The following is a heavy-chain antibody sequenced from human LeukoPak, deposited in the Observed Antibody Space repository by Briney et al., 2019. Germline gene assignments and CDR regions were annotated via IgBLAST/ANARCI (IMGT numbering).Heavy chain of an antibody. J-gene: IGHJ4*02. D-gene: IGHD4-17*01. Sequence: GGSLRLSCAASGFTFSSYAMHWVRQAPGKGLEWVAVISYDGSSKYYADSVKGRFTISRDNSKNTLYLQMNSLRAEDTAVYYCATTVTTTPDYWGQGTLVTVSS. CDR3: ATTVTTTPDY. CDR2: ISYDGSSK. V-gene: IGHV3-30-3*01. CDR1: GFTFSSYA.